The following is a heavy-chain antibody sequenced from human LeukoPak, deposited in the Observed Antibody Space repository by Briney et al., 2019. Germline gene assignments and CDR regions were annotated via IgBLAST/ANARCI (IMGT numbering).Heavy chain of an antibody. CDR3: AETHGVP. V-gene: IGHV1-46*01. D-gene: IGHD2-8*01. Sequence: GASVKVSCKASGYTFSSYYMHWVRQAPGQGLEWMGIINPSRGSTTYAQKFQGRVTMTRDTSTSTAYMELSSLRSEDTAVYYCAETHGVPWGQGTLVTVSS. CDR1: GYTFSSYY. CDR2: INPSRGST. J-gene: IGHJ4*02.